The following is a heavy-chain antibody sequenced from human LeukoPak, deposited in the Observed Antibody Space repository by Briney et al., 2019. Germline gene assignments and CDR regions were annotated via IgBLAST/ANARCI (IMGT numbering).Heavy chain of an antibody. CDR1: GYTFTGYY. CDR3: AREGYSPRDGYNFNFDY. Sequence: ASVKVSCKASGYTFTGYYMHWVRQAPGRGLEWMGWINPNSGGTNYAQKFQGRVTMTRDTSISTAYMELSRLRSDDTAVYYCAREGYSPRDGYNFNFDYWGQGTLVTVSS. D-gene: IGHD5-24*01. J-gene: IGHJ4*02. CDR2: INPNSGGT. V-gene: IGHV1-2*02.